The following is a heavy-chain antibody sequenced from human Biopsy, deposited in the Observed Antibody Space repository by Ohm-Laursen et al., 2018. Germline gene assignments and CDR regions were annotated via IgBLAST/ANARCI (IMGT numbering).Heavy chain of an antibody. CDR1: GYTFTSFG. D-gene: IGHD5-24*01. Sequence: SVKVSCKASGYTFTSFGISWVRQAPGQGVEWMGGINTYNGNTNYAQNFQGRVTMTTDTSTSTAYMELRSLRSDDTAVYYCARERGGYKRTDYWGQGTLVTVSS. V-gene: IGHV1-18*01. CDR2: INTYNGNT. CDR3: ARERGGYKRTDY. J-gene: IGHJ4*02.